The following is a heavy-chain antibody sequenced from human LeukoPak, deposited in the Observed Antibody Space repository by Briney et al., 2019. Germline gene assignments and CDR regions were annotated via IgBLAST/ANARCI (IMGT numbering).Heavy chain of an antibody. D-gene: IGHD6-19*01. CDR2: INPNSGGT. V-gene: IGHV1-2*02. Sequence: ASVKVSCKASGYTFTGYYMHWVRQAPGQGLEWMGWINPNSGGTNYAQKFQGRVTMTRDTSISTAYMELSRLRSYDTAGYYFARGGLRSAVAGGYWGQGTLVTVSS. CDR3: ARGGLRSAVAGGY. J-gene: IGHJ4*02. CDR1: GYTFTGYY.